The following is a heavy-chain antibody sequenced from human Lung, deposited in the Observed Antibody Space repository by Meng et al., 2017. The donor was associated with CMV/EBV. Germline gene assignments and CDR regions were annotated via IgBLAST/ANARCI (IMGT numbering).Heavy chain of an antibody. D-gene: IGHD3-10*01. V-gene: IGHV1-69*05. CDR1: FSSYA. CDR2: IIPISATP. J-gene: IGHJ4*02. Sequence: FSSYALGWVRQAPGQGLEWMGGIIPISATPNYPQKFQGRDTITTDESTTTAYMELSSLRSEDTGVYYCARGGPEAGGEMPTRGFDHWGPGTLVTVSS. CDR3: ARGGPEAGGEMPTRGFDH.